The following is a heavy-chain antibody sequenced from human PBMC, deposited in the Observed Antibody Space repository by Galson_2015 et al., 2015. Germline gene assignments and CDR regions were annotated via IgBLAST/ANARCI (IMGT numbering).Heavy chain of an antibody. CDR3: ARQGIGYGSPYYYMDV. V-gene: IGHV5-51*01. D-gene: IGHD2-15*01. Sequence: QSGAEVKKPGESLKISCKGSGYSFTTYWIGWVRQMPGKGLEWMGIIYPDDSDIRYSPAFQGQVSISADKSISNAYLQWSSLKASDTAMYYCARQGIGYGSPYYYMDVWGKGTTVTVSS. CDR1: GYSFTTYW. CDR2: IYPDDSDI. J-gene: IGHJ6*03.